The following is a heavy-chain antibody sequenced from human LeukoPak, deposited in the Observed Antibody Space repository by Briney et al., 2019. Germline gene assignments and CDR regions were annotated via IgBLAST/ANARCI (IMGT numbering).Heavy chain of an antibody. D-gene: IGHD1-26*01. CDR3: AKDLGGSYGGY. J-gene: IGHJ4*02. CDR2: IYSDGSP. CDR1: GFAVSNNY. V-gene: IGHV3-66*01. Sequence: GGSLRLSCAASGFAVSNNYMSWVRQAPGKGLEWVSVIYSDGSPYYADSVRGRFTISRDNSKNTLYLQMNSLRAEDTAVYYCAKDLGGSYGGYWGQGTLVTVSS.